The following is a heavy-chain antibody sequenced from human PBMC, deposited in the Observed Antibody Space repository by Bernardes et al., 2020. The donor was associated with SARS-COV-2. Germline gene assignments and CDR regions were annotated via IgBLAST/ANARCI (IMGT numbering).Heavy chain of an antibody. Sequence: GGSLRLSCAASGFTFEDYTMHWVRQVPGKGLEWVSLISWDGSTTNCADSVKGRFFISRDSSRNTLHLQMNSLRKEDTALYYCATERQSLTIFGVGPDAFDFLGQGTMVNVSS. CDR1: GFTFEDYT. CDR3: ATERQSLTIFGVGPDAFDF. J-gene: IGHJ3*01. D-gene: IGHD3-3*01. V-gene: IGHV3-43*01. CDR2: ISWDGSTT.